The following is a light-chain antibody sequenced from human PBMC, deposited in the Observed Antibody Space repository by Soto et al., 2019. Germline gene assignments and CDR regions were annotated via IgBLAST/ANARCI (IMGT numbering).Light chain of an antibody. V-gene: IGKV3-15*01. CDR1: QSVSSN. CDR3: QQYNNWPRT. J-gene: IGKJ1*01. Sequence: EIVLTQSPATLSLSPGEGATLSCRASQSVSSNLAWYQQNPGQAPRLLIYGASTRATGVPARFSGSGSGTEFTLTINSLQSEDFAVYYCQQYNNWPRTFGQGTKVDIK. CDR2: GAS.